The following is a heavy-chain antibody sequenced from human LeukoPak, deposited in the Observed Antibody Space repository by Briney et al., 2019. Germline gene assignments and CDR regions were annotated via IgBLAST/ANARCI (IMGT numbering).Heavy chain of an antibody. Sequence: AGGSLRLACAASGFTFSSYAMSWVRQAAGKGMEWVSAIGGRGGSKYYAESVKGRFNITRENSKNTLYTQMNSLRAEDTAVYYCAKGGGFGELLNLYFDYWGQGTLVTVSS. CDR3: AKGGGFGELLNLYFDY. CDR2: IGGRGGSK. D-gene: IGHD3-10*01. CDR1: GFTFSSYA. J-gene: IGHJ4*02. V-gene: IGHV3-23*01.